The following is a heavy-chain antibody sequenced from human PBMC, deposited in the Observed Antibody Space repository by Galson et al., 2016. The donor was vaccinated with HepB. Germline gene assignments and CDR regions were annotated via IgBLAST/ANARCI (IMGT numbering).Heavy chain of an antibody. J-gene: IGHJ4*02. CDR3: ARDLAGPFDY. Sequence: SLRLSCAASGFTFRGYWMHWVRQAPGKGLVWVSRINEDGSITTYADSVKGRFTISRDNAKNTLYLQMFSLRTEDTAVYYCARDLAGPFDYWGQGTLVTVSS. CDR2: INEDGSIT. CDR1: GFTFRGYW. D-gene: IGHD6-19*01. V-gene: IGHV3-74*01.